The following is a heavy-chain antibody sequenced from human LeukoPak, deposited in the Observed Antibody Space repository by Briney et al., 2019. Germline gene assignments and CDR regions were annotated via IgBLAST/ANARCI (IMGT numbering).Heavy chain of an antibody. D-gene: IGHD3-10*01. CDR3: APARGVYNWFDP. J-gene: IGHJ5*02. CDR2: FDPEDGET. CDR1: GYTLTELS. V-gene: IGHV1-24*01. Sequence: GASVKVSCKVSGYTLTELSMHWVRQAPGKGLEWMGGFDPEDGETIYAQKLHGRVTMTEDTSTATAYLELSRLRSEATAVYYCAPARGVYNWFDPWGQGTLVTVSS.